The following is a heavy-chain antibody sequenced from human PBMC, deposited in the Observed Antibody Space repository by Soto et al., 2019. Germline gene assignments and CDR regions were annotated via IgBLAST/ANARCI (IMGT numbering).Heavy chain of an antibody. J-gene: IGHJ6*03. CDR3: ASSYASNYYYYYMDV. V-gene: IGHV4-34*01. CDR1: DGSFSGYY. Sequence: QVQLQQWGAGLLKPSETLSLTCAVYDGSFSGYYWSWIRQPPGKGLEWIGEINHSGSTNYNPSLKSRVTISVDTSKNQFSLKLSSVTAADTAVYYCASSYASNYYYYYMDVWGKGTTVTVSS. CDR2: INHSGST. D-gene: IGHD3-16*01.